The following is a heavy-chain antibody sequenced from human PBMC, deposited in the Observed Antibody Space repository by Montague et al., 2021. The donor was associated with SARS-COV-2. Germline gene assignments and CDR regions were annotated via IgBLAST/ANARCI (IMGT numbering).Heavy chain of an antibody. V-gene: IGHV4-4*08. CDR3: ARASITIFGVADYGMDV. CDR1: GGSINSDY. Sequence: SETLSLTCTVSGGSINSDYWSWIRQPPGKGLEWIGRIYTSGSTNYNPSLKSRVTISVDTSKNRFSLKLSSVTAADTAVYYCARASITIFGVADYGMDVWGQGTTVTVSS. D-gene: IGHD3-3*01. CDR2: IYTSGST. J-gene: IGHJ6*02.